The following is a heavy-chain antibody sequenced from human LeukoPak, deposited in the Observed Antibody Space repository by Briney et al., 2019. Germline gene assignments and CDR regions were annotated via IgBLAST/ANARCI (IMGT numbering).Heavy chain of an antibody. CDR2: IRYDGSNK. CDR3: AKAGDYYDSSGYSHFDY. Sequence: GGSLRLSCAASGFTFSSYGMHWVRQAPGKGLEWVAFIRYDGSNKYYADSVKGRFTISRDNSKNTLYLQMNSLRAEDTAVYYCAKAGDYYDSSGYSHFDYWGQGTLVTVSS. D-gene: IGHD3-22*01. J-gene: IGHJ4*02. V-gene: IGHV3-30*02. CDR1: GFTFSSYG.